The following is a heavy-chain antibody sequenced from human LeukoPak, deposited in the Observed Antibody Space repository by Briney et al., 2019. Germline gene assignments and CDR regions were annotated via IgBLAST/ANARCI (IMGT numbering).Heavy chain of an antibody. CDR2: IIPIFGTA. Sequence: SVKVSCKASGGTFSGYAISGGRQAPGQGLRGMGGIIPIFGTANYAQKFQGRVTVTRDTSASTAYMELSSLRSEDTAVYYCVKSGSWNYYGMNVWGQGTTVTVSS. J-gene: IGHJ6*02. CDR3: VKSGSWNYYGMNV. D-gene: IGHD1-26*01. V-gene: IGHV1-69*05. CDR1: GGTFSGYA.